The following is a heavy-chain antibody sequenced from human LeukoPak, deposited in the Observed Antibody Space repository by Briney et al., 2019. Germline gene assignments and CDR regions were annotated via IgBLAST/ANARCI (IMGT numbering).Heavy chain of an antibody. D-gene: IGHD3-3*01. Sequence: GGSLRLSCAASGFTFSSYAMHWVRQAPGKGLEWVAVISYDGSNKYYADSVKGRFTISRDNSKNTLYLQMNSLRAEDTAVYYCARDTERWITIWDYWGQGTLVTVSS. CDR2: ISYDGSNK. J-gene: IGHJ4*02. CDR3: ARDTERWITIWDY. CDR1: GFTFSSYA. V-gene: IGHV3-30-3*01.